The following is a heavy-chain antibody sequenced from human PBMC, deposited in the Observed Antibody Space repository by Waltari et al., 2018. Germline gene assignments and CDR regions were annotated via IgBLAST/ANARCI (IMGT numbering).Heavy chain of an antibody. CDR3: VLYSSSFLGDC. CDR1: GLLFSSYW. J-gene: IGHJ4*02. Sequence: EVQLVESGGGLVQPGGSLRLSCAASGLLFSSYWMHWVRQAPGKGLVSVSNINTDGSITRYADSVGGRFTISRDNAKNTLFLQMNSLRAEDTAMYYCVLYSSSFLGDCWGQGTMVTVSS. CDR2: INTDGSIT. D-gene: IGHD6-13*01. V-gene: IGHV3-74*01.